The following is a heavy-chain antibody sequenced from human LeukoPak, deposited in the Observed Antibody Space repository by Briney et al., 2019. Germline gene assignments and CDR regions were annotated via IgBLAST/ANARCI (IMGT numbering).Heavy chain of an antibody. Sequence: ASVKVSCKASGGTFSSYAISWVRQAPGQGLEWMGGIIPIFGTANYAQKFQGRVTITTDESTSTAYMELSSLRSEDTAVYYCASADIVVVPAAIDGGYYYYMDVWGKGTTVIVSS. CDR1: GGTFSSYA. CDR2: IIPIFGTA. CDR3: ASADIVVVPAAIDGGYYYYMDV. D-gene: IGHD2-2*02. V-gene: IGHV1-69*05. J-gene: IGHJ6*03.